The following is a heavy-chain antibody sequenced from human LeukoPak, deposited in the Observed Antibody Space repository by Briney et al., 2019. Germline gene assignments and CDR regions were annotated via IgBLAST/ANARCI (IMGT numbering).Heavy chain of an antibody. J-gene: IGHJ4*02. CDR3: ARGYYDFWTGQRWGPYFDS. CDR2: VYFSGST. CDR1: GGSISSSSYF. V-gene: IGHV4-39*02. Sequence: SETLSLTCTVSGGSISSSSYFWGWIRQPPGRGLEWFGRVYFSGSTYYNPSLESRVTISVDTSKNHFSLKLISATAADTAVYYCARGYYDFWTGQRWGPYFDSWGRGTLVTVSS. D-gene: IGHD3-3*01.